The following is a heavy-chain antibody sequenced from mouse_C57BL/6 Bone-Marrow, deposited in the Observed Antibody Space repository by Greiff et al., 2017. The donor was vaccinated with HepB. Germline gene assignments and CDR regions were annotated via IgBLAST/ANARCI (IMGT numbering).Heavy chain of an antibody. D-gene: IGHD1-1*01. V-gene: IGHV1-76*01. CDR2: IYPGSGNT. CDR3: ARNFAITTVVATAPSSFAY. Sequence: QVQLQQSGAELVRPGASVKLSCKASGYTFTDYYINWVKQRPGQGLEWIARIYPGSGNTYYNEKFKGKATLTAEKSSSTAYMQLSSLTSEASAVYFCARNFAITTVVATAPSSFAYWGQGTLVTVSA. J-gene: IGHJ3*01. CDR1: GYTFTDYY.